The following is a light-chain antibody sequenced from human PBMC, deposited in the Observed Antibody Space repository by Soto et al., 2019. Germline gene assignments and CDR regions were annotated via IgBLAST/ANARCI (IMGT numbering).Light chain of an antibody. CDR2: GAS. Sequence: IQLTQAPSSLSASIGGRVTISGRSSQSISNYLNWYQQRPGQAPKLVIFGASTLPTGVPYTFSGSGSGTDFTLTIASLQVEDFAIYFCQQSYTTPPTFGQGTKVDIK. V-gene: IGKV1-39*01. CDR3: QQSYTTPPT. J-gene: IGKJ2*01. CDR1: QSISNY.